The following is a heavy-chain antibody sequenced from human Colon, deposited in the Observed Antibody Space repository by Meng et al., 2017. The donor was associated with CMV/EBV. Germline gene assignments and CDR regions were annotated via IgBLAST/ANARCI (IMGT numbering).Heavy chain of an antibody. CDR2: INHSGDT. J-gene: IGHJ5*02. V-gene: IGHV4-34*01. Sequence: GSLRLSCAVYGGSFSSYYWSWIRQTPGKGLEWIGEINHSGDTNYNPSLNSRVTISVDTSKNQVSLNLRSVTAADTAVYAGARGLLTRRRPTTWFDPWGQGALVTVSS. CDR1: GGSFSSYY. CDR3: ARGLLTRRRPTTWFDP. D-gene: IGHD1-14*01.